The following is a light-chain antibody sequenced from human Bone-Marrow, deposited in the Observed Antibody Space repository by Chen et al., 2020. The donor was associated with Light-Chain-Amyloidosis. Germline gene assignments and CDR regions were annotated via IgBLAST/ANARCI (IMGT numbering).Light chain of an antibody. CDR3: SSYTITITLV. CDR1: SSDVGGDNH. CDR2: EVT. Sequence: QSALTQPASVSGSPGQSITISCTGTSSDVGGDNHVSWYQQPPDKAPKLMIYEVTNRPSWVPDRFSGSKSDNTASLTISGLQTEDEADYFCSSYTITITLVFGSGTRVTVL. J-gene: IGLJ1*01. V-gene: IGLV2-14*01.